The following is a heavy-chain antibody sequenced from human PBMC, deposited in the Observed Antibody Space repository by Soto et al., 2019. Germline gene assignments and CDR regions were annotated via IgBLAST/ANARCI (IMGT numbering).Heavy chain of an antibody. CDR3: ARDRGSGYRKPYYYGMDV. D-gene: IGHD3-22*01. CDR2: ISSSSSTI. Sequence: GGSLRLSCAASGFTFSSYSMNWVRQAPGKGLEWVSYISSSSSTIYYADSVKGRFTISRDNAKNSLYLQMNSLRDEDTAVYYCARDRGSGYRKPYYYGMDVWGQGTTVTVSS. J-gene: IGHJ6*02. V-gene: IGHV3-48*02. CDR1: GFTFSSYS.